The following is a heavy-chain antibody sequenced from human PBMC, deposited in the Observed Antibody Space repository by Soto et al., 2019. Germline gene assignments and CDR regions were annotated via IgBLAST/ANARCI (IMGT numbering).Heavy chain of an antibody. CDR3: AKSILEWLLSFDY. CDR1: GFTFSSXA. J-gene: IGHJ4*02. CDR2: FISGGGRP. D-gene: IGHD3-3*01. V-gene: IGHV3-23*01. Sequence: GGSLGLSCAASGFTFSSXAIXXVRQAPGKGLEWVSAFISGGGRPHYPDPVKGRFTISRDNSKNTLYLQMNSLRAEDTAVYYCAKSILEWLLSFDYWGQGTLVTVSS.